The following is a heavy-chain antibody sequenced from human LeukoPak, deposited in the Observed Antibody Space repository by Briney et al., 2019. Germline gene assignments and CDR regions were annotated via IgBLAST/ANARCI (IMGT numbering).Heavy chain of an antibody. D-gene: IGHD1-26*01. J-gene: IGHJ4*02. V-gene: IGHV1-24*01. CDR1: GYTLTELP. CDR2: FDPEDGET. Sequence: ATVKVSSEISGYTLTELPMHCVRDTPGKGGEWMGGFDPEDGETIYAQKCQGRVTMTEDTTTDTAYIELSSLRSEDTAVYYCAQGGATFDYWGQGTLVTVSS. CDR3: AQGGATFDY.